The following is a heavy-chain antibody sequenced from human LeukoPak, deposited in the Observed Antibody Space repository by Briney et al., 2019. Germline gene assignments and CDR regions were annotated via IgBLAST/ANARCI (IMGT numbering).Heavy chain of an antibody. CDR3: AKDARRTSGWYFFDY. D-gene: IGHD6-19*01. V-gene: IGHV3-23*01. CDR2: ISDSGSIT. Sequence: GGSLRLSCAGSGFTSSNAWMSWVRQAPGKGLEWVSVISDSGSITYYADSVKGRFTVSRDNSKNTLFLQMNSLRAEDTAVYYCAKDARRTSGWYFFDYWGQGTLVTVSS. J-gene: IGHJ4*02. CDR1: GFTSSNAW.